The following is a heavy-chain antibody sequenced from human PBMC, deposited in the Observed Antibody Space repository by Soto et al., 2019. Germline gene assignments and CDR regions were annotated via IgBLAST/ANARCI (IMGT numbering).Heavy chain of an antibody. J-gene: IGHJ6*02. CDR1: GGTFSSFA. CDR3: ARDRVMRGNAYYYGMDV. V-gene: IGHV1-69*12. CDR2: IVPMFAAP. Sequence: QVLLMQSGAEVKKPGSSVRVSCKTSGGTFSSFAISWVRLAPGQGLEWMGVIVPMFAAPTYAQKFQGRVSITADESTRTAYMELSRLRSDDTAVDYCARDRVMRGNAYYYGMDVWGQGTTVTVSS. D-gene: IGHD2-21*01.